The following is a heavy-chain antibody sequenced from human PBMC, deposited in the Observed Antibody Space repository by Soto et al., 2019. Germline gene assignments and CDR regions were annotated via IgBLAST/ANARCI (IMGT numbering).Heavy chain of an antibody. CDR3: GRSGVGATGEILYNAMDV. J-gene: IGHJ6*02. CDR1: GYTFTTYA. Sequence: QVQLVQSGAEAKKPGASVQVSCKASGYTFTTYALHWVRQAPGERPEWMGWINADNGDTKYSEKFQGRVTITRDTSATTGYMELRSLTSEDTAVYYCGRSGVGATGEILYNAMDVWGQGTTVTVSS. CDR2: INADNGDT. V-gene: IGHV1-3*01. D-gene: IGHD1-26*01.